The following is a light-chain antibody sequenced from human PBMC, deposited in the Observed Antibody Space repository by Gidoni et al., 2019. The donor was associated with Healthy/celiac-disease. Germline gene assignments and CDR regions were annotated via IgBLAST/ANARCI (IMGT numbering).Light chain of an antibody. CDR2: GAS. Sequence: IVMTQSPATLSVSPGERATLSCRASQRVSSNLAWYQQKPGQAPRLLIYGASTRATGIPARFRGSGSGTEFTLTISSLQSEDFAVYYCQQYNNWPLFGPGTKVDIK. J-gene: IGKJ3*01. CDR3: QQYNNWPL. CDR1: QRVSSN. V-gene: IGKV3-15*01.